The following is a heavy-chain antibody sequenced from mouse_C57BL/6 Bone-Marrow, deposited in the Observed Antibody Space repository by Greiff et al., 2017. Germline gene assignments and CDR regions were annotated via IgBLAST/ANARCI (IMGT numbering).Heavy chain of an antibody. CDR2: INPKNGGT. CDR1: GYTFTDYY. V-gene: IGHV1-26*01. Sequence: VQLQQSGPELVKPGASVKISCKASGYTFTDYYMNWVKQSHGKSLEWIGDINPKNGGTSYNQKFKGKATLTVDKSSSTAYMELRSLTSEDSAVYYCARHYDYASYYFDYWGQGNTLTVSS. D-gene: IGHD2-4*01. CDR3: ARHYDYASYYFDY. J-gene: IGHJ2*01.